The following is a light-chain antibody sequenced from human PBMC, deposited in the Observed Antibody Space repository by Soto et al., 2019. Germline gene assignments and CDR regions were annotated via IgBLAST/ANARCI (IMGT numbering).Light chain of an antibody. J-gene: IGKJ5*01. Sequence: ETVLTQSPATLSLSPGEGATLSCRASQSVSSFLAWYQQKPGQAPRLLIYGASNRAAGIPDRFSGSGSGTDFTLTIDSLQPEDFAVYYCQQRSNWPPITFGQGTRLDIK. CDR2: GAS. CDR1: QSVSSF. V-gene: IGKV3-11*01. CDR3: QQRSNWPPIT.